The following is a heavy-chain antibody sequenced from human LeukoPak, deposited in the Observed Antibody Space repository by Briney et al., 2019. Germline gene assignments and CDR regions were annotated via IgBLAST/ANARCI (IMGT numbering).Heavy chain of an antibody. CDR3: ARGLAAAGFDP. Sequence: SETLSLTCAVYGGSFSGYYWSWIRQPPGKGLEWIGEINHSGSTNYNPSLKSRVTISVDTSKNQLSLKLSSVTAADTAVYYCARGLAAAGFDPWGQGTLVTVSS. V-gene: IGHV4-34*01. D-gene: IGHD6-13*01. CDR1: GGSFSGYY. CDR2: INHSGST. J-gene: IGHJ5*02.